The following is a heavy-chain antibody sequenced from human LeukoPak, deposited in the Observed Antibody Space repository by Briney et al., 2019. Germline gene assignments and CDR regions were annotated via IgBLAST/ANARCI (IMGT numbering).Heavy chain of an antibody. CDR2: INEDGGAK. CDR3: ATKGGDY. D-gene: IGHD3-16*01. J-gene: IGHJ4*02. CDR1: GFTFSRYW. V-gene: IGHV3-7*01. Sequence: GGSLRLSCAASGFTFSRYWVSWVRQAPGKGLGWVANINEDGGAKYYVDSVKGRFTISRDNAKNSQYLQMKSLRVEDTAVYYCATKGGDYWGQGTLVTVSA.